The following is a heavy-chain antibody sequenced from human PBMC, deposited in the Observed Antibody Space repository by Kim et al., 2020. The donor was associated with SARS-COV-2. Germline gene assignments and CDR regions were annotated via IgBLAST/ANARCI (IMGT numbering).Heavy chain of an antibody. J-gene: IGHJ6*02. V-gene: IGHV1-8*01. Sequence: ASVKVSCKASGYTFTSYDINWVRQATGQGLEWMGWMNPNSGNTGYAQKFQGRVTMTRNTSISTAYMELSSLRSEDMAVYYCARGVDILTGYLDRYYYYGMDVWGQGTTVTVSS. D-gene: IGHD3-9*01. CDR2: MNPNSGNT. CDR3: ARGVDILTGYLDRYYYYGMDV. CDR1: GYTFTSYD.